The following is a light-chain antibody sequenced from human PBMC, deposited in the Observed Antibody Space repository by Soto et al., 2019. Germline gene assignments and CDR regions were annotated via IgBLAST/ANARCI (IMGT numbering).Light chain of an antibody. J-gene: IGKJ5*01. CDR3: QQRSNWPIT. CDR2: DAS. Sequence: EIVLTQSPATLSLSPGERATLSCRASQSVSSYLAWYQQKPGQAPRLLIYDASNRATGIPARFSGSGSGTDFNLTISSLEPEDFAVYYCQQRSNWPITLGQGTRLEIK. V-gene: IGKV3-11*01. CDR1: QSVSSY.